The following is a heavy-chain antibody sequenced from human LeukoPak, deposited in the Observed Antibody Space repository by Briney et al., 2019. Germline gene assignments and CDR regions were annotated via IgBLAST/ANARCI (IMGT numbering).Heavy chain of an antibody. V-gene: IGHV3-33*01. CDR1: GFTFRNHG. J-gene: IGHJ5*02. CDR2: IWYDGSNQ. D-gene: IGHD2-2*02. Sequence: PGGSLRLSCAASGFTFRNHGMYWVRQAPGKGLEWVAIIWYDGSNQYYGDSVKGRFTISRDNSKNMLYLQMNSLRADDTAVYYCAIRVAAIRFDPWGQGTLVTVSS. CDR3: AIRVAAIRFDP.